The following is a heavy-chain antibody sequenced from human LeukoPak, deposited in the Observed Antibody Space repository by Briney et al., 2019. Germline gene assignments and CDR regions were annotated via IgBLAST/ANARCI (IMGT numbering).Heavy chain of an antibody. CDR1: GGSISSSSYY. CDR2: IYYSGSA. V-gene: IGHV4-39*02. J-gene: IGHJ4*02. D-gene: IGHD3-3*01. Sequence: PSETLSLTCTVSGGSISSSSYYWGWIRQPPGKGLEWIGSIYYSGSAYYNPSLKSRVTISVDTSKNHFSLKLTSVTAADTAVYYCAKLGNYDLMIDYWGQGTLVTVSS. CDR3: AKLGNYDLMIDY.